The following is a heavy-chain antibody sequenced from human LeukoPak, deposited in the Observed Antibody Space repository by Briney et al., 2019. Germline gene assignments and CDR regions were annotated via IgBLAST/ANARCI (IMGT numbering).Heavy chain of an antibody. V-gene: IGHV3-23*01. CDR2: ISAGGGST. Sequence: PGGSLRLSCGASGFTFSNYAMSWVRQAPGKGLEWVSVISAGGGSTYYADSVKGRFTISRDNSKNTLYLQMNSLRAEDTAVYYCAKEDYYDSSGYSSFDYWGQGTLVTVSS. CDR1: GFTFSNYA. J-gene: IGHJ4*02. D-gene: IGHD3-22*01. CDR3: AKEDYYDSSGYSSFDY.